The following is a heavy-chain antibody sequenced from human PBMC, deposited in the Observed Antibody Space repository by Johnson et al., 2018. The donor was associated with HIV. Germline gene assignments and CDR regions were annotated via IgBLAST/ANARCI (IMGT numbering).Heavy chain of an antibody. D-gene: IGHD5-12*01. CDR3: ARDRPSKWLRSNDDAFDS. CDR2: ISYDGSNK. Sequence: QVQLVESGGGVVQPGRSLRLSCAASGFTFSSYGMHWVRQAPGKGLEWVAVISYDGSNKYYADSVKGRFTISRDNSKNTLYLQMNSLRAEDTAVYYCARDRPSKWLRSNDDAFDSWGQGTMVTVSS. J-gene: IGHJ3*02. V-gene: IGHV3-30*03. CDR1: GFTFSSYG.